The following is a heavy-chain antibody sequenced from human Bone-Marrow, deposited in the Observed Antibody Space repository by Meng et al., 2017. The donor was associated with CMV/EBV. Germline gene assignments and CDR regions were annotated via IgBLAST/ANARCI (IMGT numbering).Heavy chain of an antibody. CDR3: AKDAHHSSSSLSVYYYYGMDV. J-gene: IGHJ6*02. CDR2: IRYDGSNK. V-gene: IGHV3-30*02. CDR1: GFTFSSYG. D-gene: IGHD6-6*01. Sequence: GGSPRLSCAASGFTFSSYGMHWVRQAPGKGLEWVAFIRYDGSNKYYADSVKGRFTISRDNSKNTLYLQMNSLRAEDTAVYYCAKDAHHSSSSLSVYYYYGMDVWGQGTTVTVSS.